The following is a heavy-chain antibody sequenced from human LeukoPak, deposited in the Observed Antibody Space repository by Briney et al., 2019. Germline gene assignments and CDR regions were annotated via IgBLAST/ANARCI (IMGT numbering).Heavy chain of an antibody. CDR1: GFTFSSYA. Sequence: GGSLRLSCAASGFTFSSYAMSWVRQAPGKGLEWVSAISGSGGSTYYADSVKGRFTISRDNSKNTLYLQMNSLRAEDTAVYYCARALRWRYYDSSGYYPFDYWGQGTLVTVSS. D-gene: IGHD3-22*01. V-gene: IGHV3-23*01. CDR3: ARALRWRYYDSSGYYPFDY. CDR2: ISGSGGST. J-gene: IGHJ4*02.